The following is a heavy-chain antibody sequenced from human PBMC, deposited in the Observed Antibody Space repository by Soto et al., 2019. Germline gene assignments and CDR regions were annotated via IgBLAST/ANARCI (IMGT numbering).Heavy chain of an antibody. Sequence: VGSLRLSCAGSGFSFSTYAMSWVRQAPGKGLEWVSGIGASGAGTYYAESVKGRFTISRDNSKNTLHLQMNSLRAEDTAVYYCALRKTGSYFDYWGQGTLVTVSS. CDR1: GFSFSTYA. CDR3: ALRKTGSYFDY. D-gene: IGHD1-26*01. V-gene: IGHV3-23*01. J-gene: IGHJ4*02. CDR2: IGASGAGT.